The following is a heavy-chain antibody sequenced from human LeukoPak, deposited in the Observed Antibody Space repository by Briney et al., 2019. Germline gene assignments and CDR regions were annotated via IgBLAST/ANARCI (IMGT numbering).Heavy chain of an antibody. CDR1: GGTFSSYA. J-gene: IGHJ6*02. D-gene: IGHD3-22*01. CDR2: IIPIFGTA. V-gene: IGHV1-69*13. Sequence: ASVKVSCKASGGTFSSYAISWVRQAPGQGLEWMGGIIPIFGTANYAQKFQGRVTITADESTSTAYMELSSLRSEDTAVHYCARKGYYDSSGYLLYYYYYGMDVWGQGTTVTVSS. CDR3: ARKGYYDSSGYLLYYYYYGMDV.